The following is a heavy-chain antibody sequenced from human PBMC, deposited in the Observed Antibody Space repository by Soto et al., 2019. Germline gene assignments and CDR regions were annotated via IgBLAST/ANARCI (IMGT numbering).Heavy chain of an antibody. J-gene: IGHJ6*02. CDR2: ISGSGGST. CDR1: GCTFSSYA. V-gene: IGHV3-23*01. D-gene: IGHD3-3*01. CDR3: AKGYAFWRGYGMDV. Sequence: GGSRRRSWAAAGCTFSSYAMSWVRQAPGKGLEWVSAISGSGGSTYYADSVKGRFTTSRDNSKNTLYLQRNSLRAEATAVYYCAKGYAFWRGYGMDVWGQGTTVTVSS.